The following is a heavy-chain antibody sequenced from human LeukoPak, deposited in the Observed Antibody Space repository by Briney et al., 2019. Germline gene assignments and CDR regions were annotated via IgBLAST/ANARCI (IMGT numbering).Heavy chain of an antibody. CDR1: GYTFTSYA. Sequence: ASVKVSCKASGYTFTSYAMHWVRQAPGQRLEWMGWINAGNGNTKYSQKFQGRVTITRDTSASTAYMELSSLRSEDTAVYYCASPARGAVAGHGFDYWGQGTLVTVSS. J-gene: IGHJ4*02. CDR3: ASPARGAVAGHGFDY. D-gene: IGHD6-19*01. V-gene: IGHV1-3*01. CDR2: INAGNGNT.